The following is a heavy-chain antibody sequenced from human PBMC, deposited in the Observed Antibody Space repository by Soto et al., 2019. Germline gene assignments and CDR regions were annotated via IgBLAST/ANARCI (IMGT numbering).Heavy chain of an antibody. CDR1: GDSVSSKSAA. D-gene: IGHD3-10*01. V-gene: IGHV6-1*01. J-gene: IGHJ4*03. Sequence: SHTLSLTCSISGDSVSSKSAACHWIRQSPSRGLEWLVRTYYTSKWSSNYAVSVKSRITINPNTSKNQFSLQLRTVTPDDTAMYGGARTRDYLVDYWGQGTLVTVSS. CDR2: TYYTSKWSS. CDR3: ARTRDYLVDY.